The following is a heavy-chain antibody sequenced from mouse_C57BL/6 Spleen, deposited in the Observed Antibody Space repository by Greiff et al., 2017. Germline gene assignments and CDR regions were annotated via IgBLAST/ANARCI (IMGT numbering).Heavy chain of an antibody. V-gene: IGHV5-4*01. CDR3: ARDQSNYRYYFDY. CDR1: GFTFSSYA. J-gene: IGHJ2*01. D-gene: IGHD2-5*01. Sequence: EVKVVESGGGLVKPGGSLKLSCAASGFTFSSYAMSWVRQTPEKRLEWVATISDGGSYTYYPDNVKGRFTISRDNAKNNLYLQMSHLKSEDTAMYYCARDQSNYRYYFDYWGQGTTLTVSS. CDR2: ISDGGSYT.